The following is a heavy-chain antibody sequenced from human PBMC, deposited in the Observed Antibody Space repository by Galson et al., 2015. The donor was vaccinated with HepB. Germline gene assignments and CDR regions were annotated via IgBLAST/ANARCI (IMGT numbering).Heavy chain of an antibody. CDR1: GFTFSTYW. CDR3: ARARIAVAGFDY. J-gene: IGHJ4*02. D-gene: IGHD6-19*01. CDR2: INSDGSST. Sequence: SLRLSCAASGFTFSTYWMHWVRHAPGKGLVWVSRINSDGSSTTYADSVKGRFTISRDNAKNTLYLLMNSLRAEDTAVYYCARARIAVAGFDYWGQGTLVTVSS. V-gene: IGHV3-74*01.